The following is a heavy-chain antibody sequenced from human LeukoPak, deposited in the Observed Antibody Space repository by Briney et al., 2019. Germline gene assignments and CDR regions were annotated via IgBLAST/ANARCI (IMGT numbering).Heavy chain of an antibody. D-gene: IGHD3-22*01. Sequence: AGSLRLSCAASGFTFSSYAMHWVRQAPGKGLEWVAVISYDGSKKYYADSVKGRFTTSRDNSKNTLYLQMNSLRAEDTAVYYCAGDSSGYPADYWGQGTLVTVSS. J-gene: IGHJ4*02. CDR2: ISYDGSKK. CDR1: GFTFSSYA. CDR3: AGDSSGYPADY. V-gene: IGHV3-30*04.